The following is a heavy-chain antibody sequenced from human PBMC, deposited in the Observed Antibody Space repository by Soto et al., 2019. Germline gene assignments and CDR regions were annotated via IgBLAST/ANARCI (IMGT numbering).Heavy chain of an antibody. CDR2: ISSSSSYI. V-gene: IGHV3-21*01. CDR3: ARGQYYYDSSDPRFDY. Sequence: PGGSLRLSCAASGFTFSSYSMNWVRQAPGKGLEWVSSISSSSSYIYYADSVKGRFTISRDNAKNSLYLQMNSLRAEDTAVYYCARGQYYYDSSDPRFDYWGQGTLVTVSS. D-gene: IGHD3-22*01. J-gene: IGHJ4*02. CDR1: GFTFSSYS.